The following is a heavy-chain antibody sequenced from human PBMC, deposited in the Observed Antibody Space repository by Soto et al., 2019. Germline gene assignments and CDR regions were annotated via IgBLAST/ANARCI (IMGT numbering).Heavy chain of an antibody. J-gene: IGHJ6*02. Sequence: SVKVSCKASGGTFRNYGISWVRQAPGQGLQWMGQIIPMFGTTDSAQKFQGRVKITADEATSTVHMELSSLRAEDTAIYYCAKDDPGDFYSYYGLDVWGQGTTVTVSS. CDR2: IIPMFGTT. CDR3: AKDDPGDFYSYYGLDV. CDR1: GGTFRNYG. D-gene: IGHD2-21*02. V-gene: IGHV1-69*13.